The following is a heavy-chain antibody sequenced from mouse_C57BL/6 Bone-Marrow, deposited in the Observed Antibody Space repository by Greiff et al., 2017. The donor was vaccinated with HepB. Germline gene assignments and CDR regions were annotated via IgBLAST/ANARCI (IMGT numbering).Heavy chain of an antibody. Sequence: VKLQQPGAELVKPGASVKLSCKASGYTFTSYWMHWVKQRPGQGLEWIGMIHPNSGSTNYNEKFKSKATLTVDKSSSTAYMQLSSLTSEDSAVYYCARSRITTFDYWGQGTTLTVSS. CDR3: ARSRITTFDY. CDR2: IHPNSGST. J-gene: IGHJ2*01. V-gene: IGHV1-64*01. CDR1: GYTFTSYW. D-gene: IGHD1-1*01.